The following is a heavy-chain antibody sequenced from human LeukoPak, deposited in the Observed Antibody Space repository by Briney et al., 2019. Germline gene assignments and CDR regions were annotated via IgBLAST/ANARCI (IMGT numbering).Heavy chain of an antibody. CDR1: GFTFSSSW. CDR2: IKQDGSEK. J-gene: IGHJ4*02. CDR3: ARDNPPDY. V-gene: IGHV3-7*03. Sequence: WGSLRLSCVASGFTFSSSWMSWVRQAPGKGLEWVANIKQDGSEKSYVESVRGRFTISRDNAKNSLYLQLNSLRAEDTALYYCARDNPPDYWGQGTLVTVSS.